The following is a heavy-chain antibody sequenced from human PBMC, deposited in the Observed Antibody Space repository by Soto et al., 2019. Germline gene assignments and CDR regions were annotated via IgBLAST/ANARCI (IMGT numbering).Heavy chain of an antibody. CDR2: IYYSGNT. D-gene: IGHD3-22*01. V-gene: IGHV4-31*03. CDR3: ARATYYYDSSGYSDRVLDY. Sequence: QVQLQESGPGLVKPSQTLSLTCTVSGGSISSGGYYWSWIRQHPGKGLEWIGYIYYSGNTYYNPSLKRRVTISEDTSKNQFSLTLRSVTAADTAVYYCARATYYYDSSGYSDRVLDYWGQGTLVTVSS. CDR1: GGSISSGGYY. J-gene: IGHJ4*02.